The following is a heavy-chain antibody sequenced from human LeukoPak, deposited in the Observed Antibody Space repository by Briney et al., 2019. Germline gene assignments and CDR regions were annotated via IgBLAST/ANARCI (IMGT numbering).Heavy chain of an antibody. Sequence: GGSLRLSCAASGFTFSGYSMNWVRQTPGKGLEWVSSISSSSSYIYYADSVKGRFTISRDNAKNSLYLQMNSLRAEDTAVYYCARGIAGSFDYWGQGTLVTVSS. V-gene: IGHV3-21*01. CDR2: ISSSSSYI. CDR3: ARGIAGSFDY. D-gene: IGHD6-13*01. CDR1: GFTFSGYS. J-gene: IGHJ4*02.